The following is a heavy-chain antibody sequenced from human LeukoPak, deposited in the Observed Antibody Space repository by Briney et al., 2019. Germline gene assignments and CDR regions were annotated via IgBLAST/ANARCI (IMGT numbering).Heavy chain of an antibody. CDR2: ISGSGGST. D-gene: IGHD6-19*01. CDR1: GFTFSSYA. V-gene: IGHV3-23*01. J-gene: IGHJ4*02. Sequence: QPGGSLRLSCAASGFTFSSYAMRWVRQAPGKGLEWVSAISGSGGSTYYADSVKGRFTISRDKTKNTLYLQMNSLRAEDTAVYCCAKVIAVSLFDYWGQGTLVTVSS. CDR3: AKVIAVSLFDY.